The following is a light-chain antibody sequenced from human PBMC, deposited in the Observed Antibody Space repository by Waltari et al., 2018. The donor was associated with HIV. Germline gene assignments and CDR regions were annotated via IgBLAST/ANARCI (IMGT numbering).Light chain of an antibody. CDR1: SSDIGSFDY. V-gene: IGLV2-11*01. Sequence: QSALTQPRSVSGSPGQSVTISCTGTSSDIGSFDYVPWYQQYPGKAPKGIIYEVSQRPSGVPDRFTASKSGITASLTISGLQDEDEADYYCCSYAGAYTYVFGTGTKVTVL. J-gene: IGLJ1*01. CDR3: CSYAGAYTYV. CDR2: EVS.